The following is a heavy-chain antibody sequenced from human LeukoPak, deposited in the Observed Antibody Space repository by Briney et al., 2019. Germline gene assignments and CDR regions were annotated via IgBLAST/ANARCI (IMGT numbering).Heavy chain of an antibody. CDR1: VYLFTEYS. CDR3: ARHFNADRGILDF. CDR2: IYPCNSDT. Sequence: GESLKIPSETSVYLFTEYSIGCVRHSPGKGREWRGVIYPCNSDTRYSPSLQEQVTFSDEKSISTAYLHWSRLKASDTAFYSCARHFNADRGILDFWGQGTLVTVSS. J-gene: IGHJ4*02. V-gene: IGHV5-51*01. D-gene: IGHD3-10*01.